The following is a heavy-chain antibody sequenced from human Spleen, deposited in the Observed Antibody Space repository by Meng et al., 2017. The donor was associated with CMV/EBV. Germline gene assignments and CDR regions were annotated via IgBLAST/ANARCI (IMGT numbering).Heavy chain of an antibody. D-gene: IGHD3-9*01. CDR2: ISASGDSN. V-gene: IGHV3-23*01. Sequence: GGSLRLSCAASKFTFSSYTMNWVRQAPGKGVEWVSTISASGDSNYYADSVKGPFTISRDNSKNTLFLHMNILRAEDTAVYFCARAWFTVDIITGSSSVSDYWGQGTLVTVPS. CDR3: ARAWFTVDIITGSSSVSDY. J-gene: IGHJ4*02. CDR1: KFTFSSYT.